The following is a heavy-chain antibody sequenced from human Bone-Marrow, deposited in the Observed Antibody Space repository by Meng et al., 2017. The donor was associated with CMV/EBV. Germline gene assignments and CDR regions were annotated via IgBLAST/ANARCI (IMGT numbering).Heavy chain of an antibody. CDR3: ARYPSSGSWYCFDY. CDR2: VDNSGNT. D-gene: IGHD6-13*01. V-gene: IGHV4-59*01. J-gene: IGHJ4*02. Sequence: SETLSLTCTVSGGSISSYFWSWIRQPPGKGLEWLGYVDNSGNTNYSPSLKSRVTISLDPSKNQFSLNLTAVTVADPAVYFCARYPSSGSWYCFDYWGQGTLVTVSS. CDR1: GGSISSYF.